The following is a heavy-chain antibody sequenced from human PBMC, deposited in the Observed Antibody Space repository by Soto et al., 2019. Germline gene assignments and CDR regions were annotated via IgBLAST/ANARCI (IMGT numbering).Heavy chain of an antibody. CDR3: ARDQWNTPLYYYDSSGLTYFDY. D-gene: IGHD3-22*01. J-gene: IGHJ4*02. Sequence: SETLSLTCAVSGYSISSGYYWGWIRQPPGKGLEWIGSIYHSGSTYYNPSLKSRVTISVDTSKNQFSLKLSSVTAADTAVYYCARDQWNTPLYYYDSSGLTYFDYWGQGTLVTVSS. CDR2: IYHSGST. V-gene: IGHV4-38-2*02. CDR1: GYSISSGYY.